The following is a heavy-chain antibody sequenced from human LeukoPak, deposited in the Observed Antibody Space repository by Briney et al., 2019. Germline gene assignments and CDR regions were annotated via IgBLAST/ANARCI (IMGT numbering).Heavy chain of an antibody. D-gene: IGHD5-18*01. CDR2: IDPSDSET. V-gene: IGHV5-51*01. J-gene: IGHJ4*02. CDR3: ARQTAMGRSGDY. Sequence: GESLKISCKASGYSFTSYWIGWVRQMPGKGLEWMGIIDPSDSETRYTPSFQGQVTISVDKSLTTADLRWNSLKASDTAMYYCARQTAMGRSGDYWGQGTLVTVSS. CDR1: GYSFTSYW.